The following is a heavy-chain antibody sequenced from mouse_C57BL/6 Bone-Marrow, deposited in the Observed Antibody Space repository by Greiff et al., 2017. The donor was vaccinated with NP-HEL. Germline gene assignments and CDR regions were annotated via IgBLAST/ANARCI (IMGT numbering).Heavy chain of an antibody. Sequence: VQLQQSGAELVKPGASVKLSCTASGFNIKDYYMHWVKQRTEQGLEWIGRIDPEDGETKYAPHFQGKATITADTSSNTAYLQLSSLTSEDTAVYYCARWITTVVEGGFAYWGQGTLVTVSA. CDR1: GFNIKDYY. D-gene: IGHD1-1*01. CDR3: ARWITTVVEGGFAY. CDR2: IDPEDGET. V-gene: IGHV14-2*01. J-gene: IGHJ3*01.